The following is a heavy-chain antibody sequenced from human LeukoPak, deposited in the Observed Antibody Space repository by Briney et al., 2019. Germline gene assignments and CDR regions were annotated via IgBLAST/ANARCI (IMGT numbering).Heavy chain of an antibody. CDR3: ARESYGRDAFDI. V-gene: IGHV1-18*01. Sequence: ASVKVPCKASGYTFTSYGISWVRQAPGQGLEWMGWISTYNGNTNYAQKLQGRITMTTDTSTSTAYMELRSLRSDDTAVYYCARESYGRDAFDIWGQGTMVTVSS. CDR2: ISTYNGNT. J-gene: IGHJ3*02. CDR1: GYTFTSYG. D-gene: IGHD5-18*01.